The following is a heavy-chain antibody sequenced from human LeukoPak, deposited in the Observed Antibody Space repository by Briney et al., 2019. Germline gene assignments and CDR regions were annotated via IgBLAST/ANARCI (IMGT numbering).Heavy chain of an antibody. CDR2: IYYSGST. CDR3: ARVWDHAFDI. D-gene: IGHD1-26*01. Sequence: SETLSLTCTVSGGSISSYYWSWFRQPPGKGLEWFGYIYYSGSTNYNPSLKSRVTISVDTSKNQFSLKLSSVTAADTAVYYCARVWDHAFDIWGQGTMVTVSS. V-gene: IGHV4-59*12. CDR1: GGSISSYY. J-gene: IGHJ3*02.